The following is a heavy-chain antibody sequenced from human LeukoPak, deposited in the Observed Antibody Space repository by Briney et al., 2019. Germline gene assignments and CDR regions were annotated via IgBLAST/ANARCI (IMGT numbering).Heavy chain of an antibody. J-gene: IGHJ4*02. D-gene: IGHD6-19*01. CDR2: ISSNGGST. Sequence: GGSLRLSCSASGFTFSSYAMHWVRQAPGKGLEYVSGISSNGGSTYHADSVKGRFTISRDNSKNTLYLQMSSLRAEDTAVYYCVKERSSGWYDFDYWGQGTLVTVSS. V-gene: IGHV3-64D*06. CDR1: GFTFSSYA. CDR3: VKERSSGWYDFDY.